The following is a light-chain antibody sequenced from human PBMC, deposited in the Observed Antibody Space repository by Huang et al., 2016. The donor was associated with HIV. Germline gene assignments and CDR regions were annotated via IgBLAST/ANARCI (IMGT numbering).Light chain of an antibody. CDR2: DTT. CDR3: QFRSAWPPALT. CDR1: QTVDNF. Sequence: VLTQSPATLSLSPGERATLSCRASQTVDNFIAWFQQRPGQAPRLLIYDTTNRATGVPARFSGGGSETDFTLTISSLEPEDFAVYYCQFRSAWPPALTFGGGTKVEVK. V-gene: IGKV3-11*01. J-gene: IGKJ4*01.